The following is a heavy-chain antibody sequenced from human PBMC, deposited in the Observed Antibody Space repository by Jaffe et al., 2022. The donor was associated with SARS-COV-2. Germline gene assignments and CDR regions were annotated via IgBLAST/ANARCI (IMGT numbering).Heavy chain of an antibody. J-gene: IGHJ4*02. D-gene: IGHD2-15*01. CDR3: VSHSRILGY. CDR2: ISSSGSTI. V-gene: IGHV3-11*01. CDR1: GFTLSDYY. Sequence: QVQLVESGGDLVKPGGSLRLSCVVSGFTLSDYYMSWIRQAPGKGLELVSCISSSGSTIYYADSVKGRFTISRDNAKNSLYLQMNSLRAEDTAVYYCVSHSRILGYWGQGTLVTVAS.